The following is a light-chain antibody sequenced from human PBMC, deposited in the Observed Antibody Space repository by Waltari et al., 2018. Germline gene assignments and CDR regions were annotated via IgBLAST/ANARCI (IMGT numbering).Light chain of an antibody. CDR2: RND. CDR3: SSRELSGHVV. Sequence: QSVLTQPPSASATPGQRVTISCSGSSSNIGSNIVNWYQQVPGTTPKLLIYRNDQRPSGIPDRFSASSSENTASLIITGAQAEDEADYYCSSRELSGHVVFGGGTRLTVL. V-gene: IGLV1-44*01. J-gene: IGLJ2*01. CDR1: SSNIGSNI.